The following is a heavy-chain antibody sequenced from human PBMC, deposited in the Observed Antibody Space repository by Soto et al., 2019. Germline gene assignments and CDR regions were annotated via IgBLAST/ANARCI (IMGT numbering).Heavy chain of an antibody. J-gene: IGHJ6*03. V-gene: IGHV3-9*01. D-gene: IGHD2-8*01. CDR3: AKSNGDSASFYYYYMDV. Sequence: QPGGSLRLSCAASGFTFDDYAMHWVRQAPGKGLEWVSGISWNSGSIGYADSVKGRFTISRDNAKNSLYLQMNSLRAEDTALYYCAKSNGDSASFYYYYMDVWGKGTTVTVSS. CDR1: GFTFDDYA. CDR2: ISWNSGSI.